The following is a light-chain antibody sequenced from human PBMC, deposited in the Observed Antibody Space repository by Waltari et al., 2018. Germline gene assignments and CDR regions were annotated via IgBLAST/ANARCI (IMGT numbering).Light chain of an antibody. CDR1: HSVSSIY. V-gene: IGKV3-20*01. J-gene: IGKJ1*01. Sequence: DIVLTQSPGTLSLSPGERATLSFRASHSVSSIYLAWYQQKPGQAPRLLIYGASSRATGIPDRFSGSGSGTDFTLTISRLEPEDFAVYYCQQYGSSPWTFGQGTKVEIK. CDR3: QQYGSSPWT. CDR2: GAS.